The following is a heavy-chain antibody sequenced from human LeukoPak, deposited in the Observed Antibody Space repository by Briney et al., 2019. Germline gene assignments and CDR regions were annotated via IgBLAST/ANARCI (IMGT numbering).Heavy chain of an antibody. CDR3: ARGKEGELWSGYYRGGYYYYYGMDV. J-gene: IGHJ6*02. CDR1: GYTFTSYD. V-gene: IGHV1-8*01. D-gene: IGHD3-3*01. Sequence: ASVKVSCKASGYTFTSYDINWVRQATGQGLEWMGWMNPNSGNTGYAQKFQGRVTMTRNTSISTAYMELSSLRSEDTAVYYCARGKEGELWSGYYRGGYYYYYGMDVWGQGTTVTVSS. CDR2: MNPNSGNT.